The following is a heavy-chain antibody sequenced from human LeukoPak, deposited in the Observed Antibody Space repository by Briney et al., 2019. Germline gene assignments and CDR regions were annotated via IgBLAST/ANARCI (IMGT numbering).Heavy chain of an antibody. CDR1: GYTFTNYG. J-gene: IGHJ4*02. Sequence: GASVKVSCKASGYTFTNYGVSWVRQAPGQGLEWMGWISPYNGNTNYAQKFQGRVTVTTDTSTSTAYMELRSLRSYDTAFYYFTRTVLDCKNGVCYHYWGQGTLGTVSS. V-gene: IGHV1-18*01. CDR3: TRTVLDCKNGVCYHY. D-gene: IGHD2-8*01. CDR2: ISPYNGNT.